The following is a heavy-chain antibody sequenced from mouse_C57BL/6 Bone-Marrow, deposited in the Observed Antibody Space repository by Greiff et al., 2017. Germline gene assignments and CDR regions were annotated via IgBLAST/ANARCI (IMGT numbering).Heavy chain of an antibody. CDR1: GIDFSRYW. Sequence: EVKLQESGGGLVQPGGSLKLSCAASGIDFSRYWMSWVRRAPGKGLEWIGEINPDSSTINYAPSLKDKFIISGDNAKNTLYLQMSKVRSEVTALYYCARHYYYGSRAWFAYWGQGTLVTVSA. D-gene: IGHD1-1*01. CDR2: INPDSSTI. V-gene: IGHV4-1*01. J-gene: IGHJ3*01. CDR3: ARHYYYGSRAWFAY.